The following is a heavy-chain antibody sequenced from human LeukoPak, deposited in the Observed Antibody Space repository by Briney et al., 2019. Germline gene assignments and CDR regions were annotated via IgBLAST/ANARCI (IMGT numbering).Heavy chain of an antibody. CDR3: AGEVVVVTATSFQH. V-gene: IGHV3-30*03. Sequence: GGSLRLSCAASGFTFSSYGMHWVRQAPGKGLEWVAVISYDGSNKYYADSVKGRFTISRDNSKNTLYLQMNSLRAEDTAVYYCAGEVVVVTATSFQHWGQGTLVTVSS. D-gene: IGHD2-21*02. CDR1: GFTFSSYG. J-gene: IGHJ1*01. CDR2: ISYDGSNK.